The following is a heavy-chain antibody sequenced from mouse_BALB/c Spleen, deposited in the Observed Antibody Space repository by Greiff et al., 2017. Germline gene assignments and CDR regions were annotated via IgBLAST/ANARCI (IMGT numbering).Heavy chain of an antibody. CDR1: GFTFSSYA. J-gene: IGHJ2*01. CDR2: ISSGGSYT. V-gene: IGHV5-9-3*01. CDR3: ARHPLDY. Sequence: EVKLMESGGGLVKPGGSLKLSCAASGFTFSSYAMSWVRQTPEKRLEWVATISSGGSYTYYPDSVKGRFTISRDNAKNALYLQMSSLRSEDTAMYYCARHPLDYWGEGTTLTVSS.